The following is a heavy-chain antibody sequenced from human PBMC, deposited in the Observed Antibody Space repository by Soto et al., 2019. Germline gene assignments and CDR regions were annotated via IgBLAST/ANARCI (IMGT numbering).Heavy chain of an antibody. J-gene: IGHJ3*02. CDR3: ARYWSSTSGYGGHAFDI. CDR1: GYTFTGYY. CDR2: INPHSGGT. Sequence: QVQLVQSGAEVKKPGASVKVSCKASGYTFTGYYMHWVRQAPGQELEWMGWINPHSGGTNYAQKFQGWVTMTSDTSISTAYMELSRLRADVTAVYYCARYWSSTSGYGGHAFDIWGQGTMVTVSS. V-gene: IGHV1-2*04. D-gene: IGHD2-2*01.